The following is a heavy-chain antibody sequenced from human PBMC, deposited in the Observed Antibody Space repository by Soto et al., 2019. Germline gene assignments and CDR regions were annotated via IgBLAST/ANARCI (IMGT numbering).Heavy chain of an antibody. CDR1: GASITYGAYS. Sequence: SETLSLTCTVSGASITYGAYSWSWIRQTPGKGLEWIGYINHLETTFYNPSFESRLTLSIDRTKNQFSLNLKSMSAADRAVYYCASWLHDYGGNSIDYWGQGTLVTVSS. J-gene: IGHJ4*02. CDR2: INHLETT. V-gene: IGHV4-30-2*01. D-gene: IGHD4-17*01. CDR3: ASWLHDYGGNSIDY.